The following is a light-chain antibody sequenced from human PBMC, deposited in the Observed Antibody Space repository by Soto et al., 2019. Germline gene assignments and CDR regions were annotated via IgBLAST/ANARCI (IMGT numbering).Light chain of an antibody. CDR1: QSVSSSY. J-gene: IGKJ2*01. Sequence: DIVLTQSPGTLSLSPGERATLSCRASQSVSSSYFAWYQQKPGQAPRLLIYAASRRASGIPDRFSGSGSGTDFTLTINRLEPEDFAVYYCQHYGELPYTFGQGTKVDIX. CDR3: QHYGELPYT. CDR2: AAS. V-gene: IGKV3-20*01.